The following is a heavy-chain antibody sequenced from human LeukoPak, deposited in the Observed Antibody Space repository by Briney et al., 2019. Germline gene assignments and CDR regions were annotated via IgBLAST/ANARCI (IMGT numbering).Heavy chain of an antibody. J-gene: IGHJ4*02. D-gene: IGHD2-15*01. CDR1: GGSISSGDYY. V-gene: IGHV4-30-4*01. CDR2: IYYSGST. Sequence: SETLSLTCTVSGGSISSGDYYWSWIRQPPGKGLEWIGYIYYSGSTYYNPSLKSRVTISVGTSKDQFSLKLSSVTAADTAVYYCAREVVVAATALYYFDYWGQGTLVTVSS. CDR3: AREVVVAATALYYFDY.